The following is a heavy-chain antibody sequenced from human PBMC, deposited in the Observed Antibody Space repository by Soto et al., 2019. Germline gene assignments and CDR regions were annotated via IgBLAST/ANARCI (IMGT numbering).Heavy chain of an antibody. CDR3: YTELRNKNGWYGAFDI. CDR2: IKSKGDGGTT. D-gene: IGHD6-19*01. V-gene: IGHV3-15*01. CDR1: GFSLSNAW. J-gene: IGHJ3*02. Sequence: GGSLRLSCAASGFSLSNAWMSWVRQAPGKGLEWVGRIKSKGDGGTTDYPAPVKGRFTISRDDSKNTLYVQLDSLKTEETAVYYCYTELRNKNGWYGAFDIWGQGTMVTVSS.